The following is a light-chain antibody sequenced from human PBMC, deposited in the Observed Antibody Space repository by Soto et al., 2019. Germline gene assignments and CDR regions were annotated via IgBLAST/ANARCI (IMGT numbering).Light chain of an antibody. CDR3: QVHNFNPIT. CDR2: SAS. J-gene: IGKJ5*01. CDR1: QDINIY. Sequence: DILLTQSPSVLSASVGDRVTISCRASQDINIYLAWYQQKPRKAPKLLIYSASTVHSGVPSRFISIGSCTKFTPTISSLQPEDFATYYCQVHNFNPITFGQGTRLEIQ. V-gene: IGKV1-9*01.